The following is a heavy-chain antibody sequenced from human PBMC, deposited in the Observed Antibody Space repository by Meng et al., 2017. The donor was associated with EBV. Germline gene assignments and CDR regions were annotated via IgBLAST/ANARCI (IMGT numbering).Heavy chain of an antibody. Sequence: EVELVESEAGWVKPGGSLRLWCAASGFAIRNAWMNWVRGPPGKGLVWVCHIRSKTDDGPIDYAATVKGRFSISSDDSKDTLHLQMNSLKTEETAMYYCTTDEEGSRFWGQGTVVTVSS. CDR2: IRSKTDDGPI. CDR3: TTDEEGSRF. V-gene: IGHV3-15*01. D-gene: IGHD3-10*01. J-gene: IGHJ4*02. CDR1: GFAIRNAW.